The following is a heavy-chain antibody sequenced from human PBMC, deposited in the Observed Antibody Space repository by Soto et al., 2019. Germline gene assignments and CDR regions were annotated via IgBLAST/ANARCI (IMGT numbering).Heavy chain of an antibody. CDR2: IYSDGST. Sequence: GGSLRLSCAASGFTVNSNYMSWVRQATGKGLEWVSVIYSDGSTYYADSVKGRFIISRDNSNNTLYFQMNSLRAEDTAVYYCATLTKYDILTGFYPCWGQGTLVTV. CDR1: GFTVNSNY. CDR3: ATLTKYDILTGFYPC. V-gene: IGHV3-66*01. D-gene: IGHD3-9*01. J-gene: IGHJ4*02.